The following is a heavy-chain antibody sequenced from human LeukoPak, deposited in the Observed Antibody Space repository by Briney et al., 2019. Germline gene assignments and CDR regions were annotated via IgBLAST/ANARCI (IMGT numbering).Heavy chain of an antibody. V-gene: IGHV3-48*04. CDR3: VRILYGSGSYGAFDY. Sequence: GGSLRLSCAASGFTFSGYSMNWVRQAPGKGLEGVSYISGSAGTTSYADSVKGRFTISRDNAKNSLDLQLSSLRAEDTAVYYCVRILYGSGSYGAFDYWGQGTLVTVTS. CDR2: ISGSAGTT. J-gene: IGHJ4*02. CDR1: GFTFSGYS. D-gene: IGHD3-10*01.